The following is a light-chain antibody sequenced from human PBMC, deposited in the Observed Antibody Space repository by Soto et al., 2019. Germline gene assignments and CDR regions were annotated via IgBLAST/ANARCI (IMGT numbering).Light chain of an antibody. V-gene: IGKV3-11*01. J-gene: IGKJ3*01. CDR2: DAS. Sequence: EIVLTQSPATLSLSPGERATLSCRASQSIRNYLAWYQQKPGQSPRLLIYDASHRATDVPARFSGSGSGTELTLSISSLEPENFAVYFCQQRSHWPLTFGPGTKVDIK. CDR1: QSIRNY. CDR3: QQRSHWPLT.